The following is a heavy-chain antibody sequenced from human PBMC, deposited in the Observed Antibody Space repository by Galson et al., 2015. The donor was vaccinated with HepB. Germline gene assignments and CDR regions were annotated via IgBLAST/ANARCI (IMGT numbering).Heavy chain of an antibody. Sequence: SLRLSCAASGFTFRDFYMSWVRQAPGKGLEYISCISSGGTITFYADSVKGRFTVSRDNAKKSVHLQVNRLTGDDTAVYYCARHVEYCSNGTCYFGMDVWGQGTTVTVSS. V-gene: IGHV3-11*01. CDR1: GFTFRDFY. J-gene: IGHJ6*02. CDR3: ARHVEYCSNGTCYFGMDV. CDR2: ISSGGTIT. D-gene: IGHD2-8*01.